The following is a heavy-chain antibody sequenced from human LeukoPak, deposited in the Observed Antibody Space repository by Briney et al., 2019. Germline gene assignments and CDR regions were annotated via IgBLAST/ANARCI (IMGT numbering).Heavy chain of an antibody. V-gene: IGHV4-59*08. CDR2: IYYSGST. J-gene: IGHJ4*02. CDR3: ARHKTYYDSSGTSFDY. D-gene: IGHD3-22*01. Sequence: SETLSLTCTVSGGSISSYYWSWIRQPPGKGMEWIGYIYYSGSTNYNPSLKSRVTISVDTSKNQFSLKLISVTAADTAVYYCARHKTYYDSSGTSFDYWGQGTLVTVSS. CDR1: GGSISSYY.